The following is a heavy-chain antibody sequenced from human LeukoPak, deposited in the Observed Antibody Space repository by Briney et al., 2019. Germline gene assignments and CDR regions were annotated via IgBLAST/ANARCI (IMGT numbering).Heavy chain of an antibody. D-gene: IGHD3-22*01. CDR2: IYCSGST. Sequence: SETLSLTCTVSGGSISTYYWTWIRQPPGKGLEWIGYIYCSGSTNYNPSLKSRVTISVDTSKNQLSLKLTSVTAADTAVYYCARDQYYYDSSGYLTFDYWGQGTLVTVSS. V-gene: IGHV4-59*01. CDR3: ARDQYYYDSSGYLTFDY. CDR1: GGSISTYY. J-gene: IGHJ4*02.